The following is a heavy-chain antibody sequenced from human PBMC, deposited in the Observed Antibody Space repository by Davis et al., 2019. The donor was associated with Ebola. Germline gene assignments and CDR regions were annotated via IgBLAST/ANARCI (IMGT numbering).Heavy chain of an antibody. V-gene: IGHV3-64D*06. CDR2: ISTNGENT. J-gene: IGHJ4*02. CDR1: GFTFSSYA. CDR3: VKDRFTVVVVHGGFDY. D-gene: IGHD2-15*01. Sequence: GESLKISCSASGFTFSSYAMHWVRLAPGKGLESVSRISTNGENTYYAESVKGRFTISRDNSKDTLYLQMRSLRTEDTAVYYCVKDRFTVVVVHGGFDYWGQGTLVTVSS.